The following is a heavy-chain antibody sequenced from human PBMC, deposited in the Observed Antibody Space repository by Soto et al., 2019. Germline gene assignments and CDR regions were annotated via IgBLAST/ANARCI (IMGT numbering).Heavy chain of an antibody. V-gene: IGHV1-2*06. J-gene: IGHJ4*02. CDR3: ARQLAYCGGDCYTEQIDY. CDR2: INPNTGGT. CDR1: GYTFTYHY. Sequence: ASANVTWKTCGYTFTYHYVLSVRQAPGQAQESVGRINPNTGGTNYAQRCRHRVTMTRDTSLTTAYMELSRLRSDDTAVYYCARQLAYCGGDCYTEQIDYWGQGSHVAATS. D-gene: IGHD2-21*02.